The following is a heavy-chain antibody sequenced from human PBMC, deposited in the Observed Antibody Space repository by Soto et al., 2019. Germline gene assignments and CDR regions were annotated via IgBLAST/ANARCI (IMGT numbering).Heavy chain of an antibody. CDR3: ARGNVVKVPAAWGYYYYGMDV. V-gene: IGHV1-69*13. Sequence: ASVKVSCKASGGTFSSYAISWVRQAPGQGLEWMGGIIPIFGTANYAQKFQGRVTITADESTSTAYMELSSLRSEDTAVYYCARGNVVKVPAAWGYYYYGMDVWGQGTTVTVSS. CDR2: IIPIFGTA. CDR1: GGTFSSYA. J-gene: IGHJ6*02. D-gene: IGHD2-2*01.